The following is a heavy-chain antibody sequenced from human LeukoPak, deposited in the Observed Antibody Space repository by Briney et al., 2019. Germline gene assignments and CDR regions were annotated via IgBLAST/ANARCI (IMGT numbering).Heavy chain of an antibody. Sequence: PSETLSLTCTVSGGSISSYYWSWIRQPPGKGLEWIGYIYYSGSTNYNPSLKSRVTISVDTSKNQFSLKLSSVTAADTAVYYCARHRAQWDAFDIWGQGTMVTVSS. CDR1: GGSISSYY. CDR3: ARHRAQWDAFDI. CDR2: IYYSGST. V-gene: IGHV4-59*08. J-gene: IGHJ3*02. D-gene: IGHD6-19*01.